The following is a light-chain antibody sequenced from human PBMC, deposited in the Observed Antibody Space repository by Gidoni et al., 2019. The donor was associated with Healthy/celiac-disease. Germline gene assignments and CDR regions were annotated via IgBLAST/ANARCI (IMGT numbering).Light chain of an antibody. J-gene: IGLJ2*01. CDR3: SSYTSSSTVV. CDR1: SSDVGCYNY. V-gene: IGLV2-14*01. Sequence: QSALTQPAAVSGSPGQSITISCTGTSSDVGCYNYVSWYQQHPGKPPKLMIYEVSNRPSGVSNRFSGSKSCNTASLTISGLQAEDEADYYCSSYTSSSTVVFGGGTKLTVL. CDR2: EVS.